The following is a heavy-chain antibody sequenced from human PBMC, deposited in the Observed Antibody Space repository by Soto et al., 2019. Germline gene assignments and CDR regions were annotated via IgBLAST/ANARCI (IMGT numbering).Heavy chain of an antibody. D-gene: IGHD4-17*01. J-gene: IGHJ4*02. CDR1: GGSISSGGYS. CDR3: ARGMTTVTTFDD. V-gene: IGHV4-30-2*01. CDR2: IYHSGST. Sequence: PSETLSLTCAVSGGSISSGGYSCNWIRQPPGKGLEWIGYIYHSGSTYYNPSLKSRVTISVDRSKNQFSLKLSSVTAADTAVYYWARGMTTVTTFDDWGKGTLVTVSS.